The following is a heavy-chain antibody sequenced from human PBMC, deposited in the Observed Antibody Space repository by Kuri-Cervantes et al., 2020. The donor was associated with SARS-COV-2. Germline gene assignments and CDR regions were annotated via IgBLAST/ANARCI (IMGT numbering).Heavy chain of an antibody. V-gene: IGHV3-64*01. CDR3: ARDYYGSGGYSGLVGY. CDR1: GFTFSSYA. J-gene: IGHJ4*02. CDR2: ISSNGGST. D-gene: IGHD3-10*01. Sequence: ETLSLTCAASGFTFSSYAMHWVRQAPGKGLEYVSAISSNGGSTYYANSVKGRFTISRDNSKNTLYLQMGSLRAEGMAVYYCARDYYGSGGYSGLVGYWGQGTLVTVSS.